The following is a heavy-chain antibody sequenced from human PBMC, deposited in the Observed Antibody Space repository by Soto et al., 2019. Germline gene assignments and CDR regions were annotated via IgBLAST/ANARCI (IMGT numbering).Heavy chain of an antibody. Sequence: SETLSLTCTVSGGSISSGDYYWSWIRQPPGKGLEWIGYIYYSGSTYYNPSLKSRVTISVDTSKNQFSLKLSSVTAADTAVYYCARALLEYSSGWYRDYWGQGTLVTVSS. CDR3: ARALLEYSSGWYRDY. D-gene: IGHD6-19*01. CDR1: GGSISSGDYY. J-gene: IGHJ4*02. V-gene: IGHV4-30-4*01. CDR2: IYYSGST.